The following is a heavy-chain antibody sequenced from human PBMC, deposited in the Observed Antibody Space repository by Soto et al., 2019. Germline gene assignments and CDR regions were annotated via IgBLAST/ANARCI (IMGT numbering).Heavy chain of an antibody. CDR3: ARHKDYYGMDV. Sequence: SETLSLTCTVSGGSISSSSYYWGWIRQPPGKGLEWIGSIYYSGSTYYNPSLKSRVTISVDTSKNQFSLKLSSVTAADTAVYYCARHKDYYGMDVWGQGTTVTVSS. CDR1: GGSISSSSYY. J-gene: IGHJ6*02. CDR2: IYYSGST. V-gene: IGHV4-39*01.